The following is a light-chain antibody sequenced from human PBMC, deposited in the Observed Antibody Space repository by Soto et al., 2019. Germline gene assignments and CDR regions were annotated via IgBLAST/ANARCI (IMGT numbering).Light chain of an antibody. CDR3: QQLDSYST. V-gene: IGKV1-9*01. J-gene: IGKJ5*01. CDR1: QGISSY. CDR2: AAS. Sequence: DIQLTQSPSFLSASVGDRVTITCRASQGISSYLAWYQQKPGRAPKLLIYAASTLQSGVPSRFSGSGSGTDFTLTINSLQPEDFATYYCQQLDSYSTFGPGTRLEIK.